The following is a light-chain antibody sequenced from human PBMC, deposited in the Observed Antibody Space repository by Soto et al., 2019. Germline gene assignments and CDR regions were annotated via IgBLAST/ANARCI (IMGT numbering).Light chain of an antibody. Sequence: EIVLTQSPATLSLSPGERATLSCRASQSVSSYLAWYQQKPGQAPRLLIYDASSRATGIPARFSGSGSGTDFTLTISSLQSEDFAVYYCQQYKNWPPWTFGQGTKVEIK. V-gene: IGKV3-15*01. CDR3: QQYKNWPPWT. J-gene: IGKJ1*01. CDR1: QSVSSY. CDR2: DAS.